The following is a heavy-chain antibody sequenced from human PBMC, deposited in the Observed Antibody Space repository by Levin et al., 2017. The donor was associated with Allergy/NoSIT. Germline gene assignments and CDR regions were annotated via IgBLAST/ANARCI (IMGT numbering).Heavy chain of an antibody. CDR1: GFTFDDYA. V-gene: IGHV3-9*01. J-gene: IGHJ4*02. D-gene: IGHD6-19*01. Sequence: GGSLRLSCAASGFTFDDYAMHWVRQAPGKGLEGVSGISWNSGSIGYADSVKGRFTISRDNAKNSLYLQMNSLRAEDTALYYCAKGKGSAVAGKDWGGNFDYWGQGTLVTVSS. CDR2: ISWNSGSI. CDR3: AKGKGSAVAGKDWGGNFDY.